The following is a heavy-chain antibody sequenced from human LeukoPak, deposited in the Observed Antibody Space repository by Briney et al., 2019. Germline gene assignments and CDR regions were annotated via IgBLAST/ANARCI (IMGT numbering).Heavy chain of an antibody. Sequence: GGSLRLSCTASGFTFDDYTIHWVRQAPGKGLEWVSLISWDGGSTYYADSVKGRFTISRDNAKNTLYLQMNSLRVEDTAVYYCARVAGGCSTTNCLFDYWGQGTLVTVSS. CDR1: GFTFDDYT. J-gene: IGHJ4*02. V-gene: IGHV3-43*01. CDR2: ISWDGGST. D-gene: IGHD2-2*01. CDR3: ARVAGGCSTTNCLFDY.